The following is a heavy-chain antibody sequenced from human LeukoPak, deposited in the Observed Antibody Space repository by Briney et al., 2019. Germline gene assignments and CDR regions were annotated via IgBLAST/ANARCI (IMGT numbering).Heavy chain of an antibody. CDR2: ISYDGSNK. J-gene: IGHJ4*02. CDR3: AKSPDCSGGSCDDY. V-gene: IGHV3-30*18. CDR1: GFTFSSYG. D-gene: IGHD2-15*01. Sequence: QPGRSLRLSCAASGFTFSSYGMHWVRQAPGKGLEWVAAISYDGSNKYYADSVKGRFAISRDNSKNTLYLQMNSLRAEDTAVYYCAKSPDCSGGSCDDYWGQGTLVTVSS.